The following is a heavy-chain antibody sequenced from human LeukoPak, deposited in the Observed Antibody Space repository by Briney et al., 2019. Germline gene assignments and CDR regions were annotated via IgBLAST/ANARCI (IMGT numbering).Heavy chain of an antibody. V-gene: IGHV3-21*01. D-gene: IGHD6-13*01. CDR2: ISSSSSYI. CDR1: GFTFSSYS. CDR3: WIFGVVMGYSSSWYRDY. J-gene: IGHJ4*02. Sequence: GGSLRLSCAASGFTFSSYSMNWVRQAPGKGLEWVSSISSSSSYIYYADSEKGRFTISRDNAKNSLYLQMNSLRAEDTAVYFCWIFGVVMGYSSSWYRDYWGQGTLVTVSS.